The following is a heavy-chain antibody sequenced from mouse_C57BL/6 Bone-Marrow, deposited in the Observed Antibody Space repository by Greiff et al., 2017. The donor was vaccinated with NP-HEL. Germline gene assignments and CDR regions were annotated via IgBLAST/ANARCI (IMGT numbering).Heavy chain of an antibody. CDR1: GYTFTDYY. CDR2: INPYNGGT. CDR3: ARSGAFITTVVAHFDY. D-gene: IGHD1-1*01. V-gene: IGHV1-19*01. Sequence: VQLQQSGPVLVKPGASVKMSYKASGYTFTDYYMNWVKQSHGKSLEWIGVINPYNGGTSYNQKFKGKATLTVDKSSSKAYMELNSLTSEDSAVYYCARSGAFITTVVAHFDYWGQGTTLTVSS. J-gene: IGHJ2*01.